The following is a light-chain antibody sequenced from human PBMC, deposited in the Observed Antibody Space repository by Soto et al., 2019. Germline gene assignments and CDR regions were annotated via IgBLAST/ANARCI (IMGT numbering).Light chain of an antibody. J-gene: IGKJ1*01. Sequence: DIQMTQSPSTLSASLGDTVTITCRASQSIDTWLAWHQQKPGRAPKLLISKASILESGVPSRFSGSGSGTDFTLTISGLQPDDFAIYYCQQYNSYRAFGQGTKVDIK. CDR1: QSIDTW. V-gene: IGKV1-5*03. CDR2: KAS. CDR3: QQYNSYRA.